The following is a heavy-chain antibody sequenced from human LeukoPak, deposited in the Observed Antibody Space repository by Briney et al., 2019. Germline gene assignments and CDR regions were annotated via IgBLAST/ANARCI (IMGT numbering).Heavy chain of an antibody. CDR1: GFTFSSYG. Sequence: PGGSLRLSCAASGFTFSSYGMHWVRQAPGKGLEWVAVISYDGSNKYYGDSVKGRFTISRDNPKNTLYLQMNSLRAEDTAVFYCAKGAPFGYYDSSGYYDWFDSWGQGTLVTVSS. D-gene: IGHD3-22*01. CDR3: AKGAPFGYYDSSGYYDWFDS. J-gene: IGHJ5*01. V-gene: IGHV3-30*18. CDR2: ISYDGSNK.